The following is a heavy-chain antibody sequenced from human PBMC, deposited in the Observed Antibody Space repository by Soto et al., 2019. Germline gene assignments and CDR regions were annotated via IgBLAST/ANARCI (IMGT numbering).Heavy chain of an antibody. V-gene: IGHV1-69*02. J-gene: IGHJ5*02. D-gene: IGHD2-15*01. CDR1: GGTFSSYT. Sequence: QVQLVQSGAEVKKPGSSVKVSCKASGGTFSSYTISWVRQAPGQGLEWMGRIIPILGIANYAQKFQGRVTITADKSTSTAYMELCSLRSEDTAVYYCATAYCSGGSCYWFDPWGQGTLVTVSS. CDR3: ATAYCSGGSCYWFDP. CDR2: IIPILGIA.